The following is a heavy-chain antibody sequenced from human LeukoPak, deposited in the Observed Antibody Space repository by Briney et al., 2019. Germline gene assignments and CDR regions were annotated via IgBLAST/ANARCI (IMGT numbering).Heavy chain of an antibody. D-gene: IGHD4-17*01. CDR2: IYYSGST. Sequence: PSETLSLTCTVSGGSISSSSYYWGWIRQPPGKGQQWIGSIYYSGSTYYNPSLKNRVTISVCTSKNQFSLKLSSVTAADTAVCYYARPMGYGDYPTSLMSGWCGFPECQSDAFDIWGQGTMVTASS. CDR3: ARPMGYGDYPTSLMSGWCGFPECQSDAFDI. CDR1: GGSISSSSYY. J-gene: IGHJ3*02. V-gene: IGHV4-39*01.